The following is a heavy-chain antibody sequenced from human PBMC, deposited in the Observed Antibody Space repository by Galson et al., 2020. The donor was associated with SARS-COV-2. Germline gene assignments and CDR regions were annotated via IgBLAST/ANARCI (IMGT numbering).Heavy chain of an antibody. CDR3: ARSTYDIVGPSWFDP. CDR2: IYHSGST. Sequence: SETLSLTCAVSGVSISSGGYSWSWIRQPPGKGLDWIVYIYHSGSTYYNPSLKSRVTISVDRSKNQFSLKLSSVTAADTAVYYCARSTYDIVGPSWFDPWGQGTLVTVSS. J-gene: IGHJ5*02. CDR1: GVSISSGGYS. D-gene: IGHD3-9*01. V-gene: IGHV4-30-2*01.